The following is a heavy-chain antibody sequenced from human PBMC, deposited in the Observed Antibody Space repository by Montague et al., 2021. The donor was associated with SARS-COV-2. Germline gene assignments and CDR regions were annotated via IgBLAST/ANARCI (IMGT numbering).Heavy chain of an antibody. CDR3: ARGDQIRRYYYGIDV. V-gene: IGHV3-13*01. J-gene: IGHJ6*02. CDR2: IGASGVT. CDR1: GFTFSSHD. Sequence: SLRLSCAASGFTFSSHDMYWVRQATGKALEWASAIGASGVTYYVGPVKVRFTISRENAKNSLYLHMNSLRVGDTAVYYCARGDQIRRYYYGIDVRGQGTTVTVSS.